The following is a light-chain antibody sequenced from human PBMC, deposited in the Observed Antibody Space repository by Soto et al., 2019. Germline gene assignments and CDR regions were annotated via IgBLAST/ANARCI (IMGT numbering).Light chain of an antibody. Sequence: EIVLTQSPATLSLSPGERATLSCRASQSVGNYLAWYQQKPGQAPRLLIYDSSNRATGVPSRFSGGGSGTDFTLTITGLEPEEFAVYYCQQRSHWRTFGQGTKVEVK. CDR2: DSS. CDR3: QQRSHWRT. CDR1: QSVGNY. V-gene: IGKV3-11*01. J-gene: IGKJ1*01.